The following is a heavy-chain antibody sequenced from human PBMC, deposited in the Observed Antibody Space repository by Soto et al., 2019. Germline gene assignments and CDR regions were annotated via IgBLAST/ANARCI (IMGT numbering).Heavy chain of an antibody. V-gene: IGHV1-69*12. CDR2: IIPIFGTA. CDR1: GGTFSSYA. D-gene: IGHD6-19*01. J-gene: IGHJ5*02. Sequence: QVQLVQSGAEVKKPGSSVKVSCKASGGTFSSYAISWVRQAPGQGLEWMGGIIPIFGTANYAQKFQGRATLTADESRSTAYMELRSLRSEDTAVYYCASEPGQWLVPFDPWGQGTLVTVSS. CDR3: ASEPGQWLVPFDP.